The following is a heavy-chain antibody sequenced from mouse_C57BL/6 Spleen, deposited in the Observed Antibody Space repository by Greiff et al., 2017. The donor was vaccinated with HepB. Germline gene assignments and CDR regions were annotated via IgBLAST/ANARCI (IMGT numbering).Heavy chain of an antibody. CDR3: ARERDYGSYFDY. J-gene: IGHJ2*01. CDR1: GYTFTDYY. CDR2: INPYNGGT. D-gene: IGHD1-1*01. V-gene: IGHV1-19*01. Sequence: EVKLMESGPVLVKPGASVKMSCKASGYTFTDYYMNWVKQSHGKSLEWIGVINPYNGGTSYNQKFKGKATLTVDKSSSTAYMELNSLTSEDSAVYYCARERDYGSYFDYWGQGTTLTVSS.